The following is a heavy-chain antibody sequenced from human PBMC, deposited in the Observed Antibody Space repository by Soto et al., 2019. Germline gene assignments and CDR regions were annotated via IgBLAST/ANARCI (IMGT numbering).Heavy chain of an antibody. CDR3: AKLNWNYGEDV. V-gene: IGHV3-23*04. D-gene: IGHD1-20*01. CDR2: ISGSGGTT. J-gene: IGHJ6*02. Sequence: EVQLVESGGGLVKPGGSLRLSCAASGFTFSSYAMSWVRQAPGKGLEWVSAISGSGGTTYYADSVKGRFTISRDNPNNTLYLHMNSLRAEETAVYYCAKLNWNYGEDVWGQGTTVTVSS. CDR1: GFTFSSYA.